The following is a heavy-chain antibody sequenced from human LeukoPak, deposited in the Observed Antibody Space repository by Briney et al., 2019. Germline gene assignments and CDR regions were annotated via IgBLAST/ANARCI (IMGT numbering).Heavy chain of an antibody. Sequence: SETLSLTCTVSGGSISSNYWDWIRQPPGEGLEWIGYVYYTGSTSYNPSLKSRVTISLDTPKNQFSLKLTSVTAADTAVYYCARHYYESSGISSLFWGQGTLVTVSS. D-gene: IGHD3-22*01. V-gene: IGHV4-59*01. CDR2: VYYTGST. CDR1: GGSISSNY. CDR3: ARHYYESSGISSLF. J-gene: IGHJ4*02.